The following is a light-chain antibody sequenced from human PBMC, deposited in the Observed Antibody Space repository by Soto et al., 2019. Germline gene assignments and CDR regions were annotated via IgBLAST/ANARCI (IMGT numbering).Light chain of an antibody. V-gene: IGLV2-14*01. CDR1: SSDVGGYNY. J-gene: IGLJ1*01. CDR2: DVS. Sequence: QSALTQPASVSGSPGQSITISCTGTSSDVGGYNYVSWYQQHPGKAPQLMIYDVSNRPSGVSNRFSGSKSGNTASLSISGLQAEDEADYYCSSYTSSSTPIYVFGTGTKLTVL. CDR3: SSYTSSSTPIYV.